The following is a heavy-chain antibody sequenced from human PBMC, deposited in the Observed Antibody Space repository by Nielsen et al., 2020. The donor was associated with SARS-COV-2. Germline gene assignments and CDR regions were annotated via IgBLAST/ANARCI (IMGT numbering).Heavy chain of an antibody. CDR2: IVVGSGNT. V-gene: IGHV1-58*02. Sequence: SVKVSCKASGFTFTSSAMQWVRQARGQRLEWTGWIVVGSGNTNYAQKFQERVTITRDMSTSTAYMELSSLRSEDTAVYYCAADLRVTMVRGLPNMDVWGQGTTVTVSS. CDR3: AADLRVTMVRGLPNMDV. J-gene: IGHJ6*02. D-gene: IGHD3-10*01. CDR1: GFTFTSSA.